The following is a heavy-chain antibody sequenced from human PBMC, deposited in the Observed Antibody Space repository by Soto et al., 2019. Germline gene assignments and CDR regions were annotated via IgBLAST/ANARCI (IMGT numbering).Heavy chain of an antibody. V-gene: IGHV4-39*01. CDR3: ARRRIVPTTNFDY. J-gene: IGHJ4*02. D-gene: IGHD2-21*01. Sequence: SETLSLTCTVSGDSISSSSFYLGWIRQPPGKGLEWIGHIFHTGATYQNPTLKSRLRMSVDTSKNQFSLNLSSVTATDTAVYYCARRRIVPTTNFDYWGQGTLVTVSS. CDR2: IFHTGAT. CDR1: GDSISSSSFY.